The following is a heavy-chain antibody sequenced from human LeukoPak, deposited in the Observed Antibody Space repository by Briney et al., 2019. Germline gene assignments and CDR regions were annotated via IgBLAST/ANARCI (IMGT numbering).Heavy chain of an antibody. J-gene: IGHJ4*02. D-gene: IGHD3-22*01. Sequence: GGSLRLSCAACGFTFSSYAMRWVRQAPAKGLEWVSAISGSGGSTYYADSVKGRFTISRDNSKNTLYLQRNRLRAEDTVVYYCAKDYYDSSGYYSRLLFDYWGQGTLVTVSS. CDR1: GFTFSSYA. CDR2: ISGSGGST. V-gene: IGHV3-23*01. CDR3: AKDYYDSSGYYSRLLFDY.